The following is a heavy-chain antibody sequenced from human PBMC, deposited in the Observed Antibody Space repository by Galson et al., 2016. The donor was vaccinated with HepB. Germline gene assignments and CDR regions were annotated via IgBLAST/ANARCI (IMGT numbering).Heavy chain of an antibody. CDR1: GFIFDTSE. V-gene: IGHV3-48*03. J-gene: IGHJ4*02. Sequence: SLRLSCAASGFIFDTSEVNWVRQAPGKGPEWVSHISRSGRITYYADSVKGRFTVSRDNANNSVHLDMNSLRVEDTAVYYCAKSSFDWLFLFDFWGQGTLVTVSP. CDR2: ISRSGRIT. CDR3: AKSSFDWLFLFDF. D-gene: IGHD3-9*01.